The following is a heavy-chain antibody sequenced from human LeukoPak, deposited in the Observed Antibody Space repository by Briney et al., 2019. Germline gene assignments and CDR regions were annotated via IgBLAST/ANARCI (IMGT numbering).Heavy chain of an antibody. D-gene: IGHD3-22*01. Sequence: PGGSLRLSCVASGFAFSRYQMSWVRQAPGKGPEWVAKTNEDGSEKYYVDSVKGRFTISRDNAKNSLYLQMNSLRVEDTAVYYCAKMGSGYYYYYYGMDVWGQGTTVTVSS. CDR1: GFAFSRYQ. CDR3: AKMGSGYYYYYYGMDV. V-gene: IGHV3-7*01. J-gene: IGHJ6*02. CDR2: TNEDGSEK.